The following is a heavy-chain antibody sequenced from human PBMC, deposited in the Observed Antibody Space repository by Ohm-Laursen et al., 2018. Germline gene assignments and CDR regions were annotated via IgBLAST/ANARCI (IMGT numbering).Heavy chain of an antibody. Sequence: TLSLTCTVSGGSISSGGYYYSWIRQHPGKGLEWIGYIYDSGSTYYNPSLKSLVTISVDTTMNQFSLQLNSVTAADTAMYYCARGGWGPDIWGQGTMVTVSS. CDR2: IYDSGST. CDR3: ARGGWGPDI. V-gene: IGHV4-31*01. D-gene: IGHD3-10*01. CDR1: GGSISSGGYY. J-gene: IGHJ3*02.